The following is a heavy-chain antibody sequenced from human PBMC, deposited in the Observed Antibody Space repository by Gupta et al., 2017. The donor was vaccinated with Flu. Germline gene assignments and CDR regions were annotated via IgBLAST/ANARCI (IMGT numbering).Heavy chain of an antibody. Sequence: GRFTISRDDSKSIAYLQMNSLKTEDTAVYYCTRGDGYSSSSTGGMDVWGQGTTVTVSS. D-gene: IGHD6-6*01. CDR3: TRGDGYSSSSTGGMDV. J-gene: IGHJ6*02. V-gene: IGHV3-49*02.